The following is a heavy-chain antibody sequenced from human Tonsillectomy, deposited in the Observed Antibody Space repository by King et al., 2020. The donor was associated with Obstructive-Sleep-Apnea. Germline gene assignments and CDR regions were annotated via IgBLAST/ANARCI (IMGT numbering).Heavy chain of an antibody. CDR2: ITWNGGYI. CDR3: AKDIGAMIIVEIDY. Sequence: VQLVQAGGGLVQPGRSLGLRCAASGCTLDDYAMHWGRRTPGKGLEWVSGITWNGGYIVYAVSVKGRFTISRDNAKNSLYLQMNSLRAEDTALYYCAKDIGAMIIVEIDYWGQGTLVTVSS. V-gene: IGHV3-9*01. D-gene: IGHD3-22*01. J-gene: IGHJ4*02. CDR1: GCTLDDYA.